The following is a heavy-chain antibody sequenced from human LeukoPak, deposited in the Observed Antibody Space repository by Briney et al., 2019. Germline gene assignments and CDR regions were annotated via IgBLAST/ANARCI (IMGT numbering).Heavy chain of an antibody. Sequence: GGSLRLSCAASGFTFNTYWINWVRQAPGKGLEWVAVISYDGSTKYYADSVKGRLTISRDNSRNTLYLQMNSLRAEDTAVYYCAKEACGGSCSSDYFDYWGQGTLVTVSS. CDR2: ISYDGSTK. CDR1: GFTFNTYW. D-gene: IGHD2-15*01. J-gene: IGHJ4*02. CDR3: AKEACGGSCSSDYFDY. V-gene: IGHV3-30*18.